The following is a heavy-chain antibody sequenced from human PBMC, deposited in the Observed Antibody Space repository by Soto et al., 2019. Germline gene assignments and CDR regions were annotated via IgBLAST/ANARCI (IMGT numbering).Heavy chain of an antibody. V-gene: IGHV4-4*02. Sequence: QVQLQESGPGLVKPSGTLSLTCAVSGGSISSSNWWSWVRQPPGKGLEWIGEIYHSGSTNYNPSLKSRVTISVDKCKNQLSLKLSSVTSADTAVYYLASGEVGGATPYFHYWGQGNLVTVSS. J-gene: IGHJ4*02. CDR2: IYHSGST. CDR1: GGSISSSNW. CDR3: ASGEVGGATPYFHY. D-gene: IGHD3-16*01.